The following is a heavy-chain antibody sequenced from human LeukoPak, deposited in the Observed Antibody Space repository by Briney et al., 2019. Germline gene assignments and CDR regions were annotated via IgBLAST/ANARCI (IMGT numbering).Heavy chain of an antibody. Sequence: SETLSLTFTVSGGSISSYYWSWIRQPPGKGLEWIGYIYYSGSTNYNPSLKSRVTISVDTSKNQFSLKLSSVTAADTAVYYCARESYSGSYFGHWFDPWGQGTLVTVSS. V-gene: IGHV4-59*01. CDR2: IYYSGST. CDR3: ARESYSGSYFGHWFDP. J-gene: IGHJ5*02. D-gene: IGHD1-26*01. CDR1: GGSISSYY.